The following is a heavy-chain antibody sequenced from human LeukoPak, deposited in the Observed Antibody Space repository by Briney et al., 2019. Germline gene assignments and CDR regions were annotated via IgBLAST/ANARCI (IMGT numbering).Heavy chain of an antibody. V-gene: IGHV3-49*04. CDR2: IRSKAYGGTT. Sequence: GGSLRLSCTVSGITFGDYAMSWVRQAPGKGLEWVGFIRSKAYGGTTKYAASVKGRFIISSDDSKSIAYLQMNSLKTEDTAVYYCTREVSDYYGSGSPTDYFDYWGQGTLVTVSS. CDR3: TREVSDYYGSGSPTDYFDY. D-gene: IGHD3-10*01. CDR1: GITFGDYA. J-gene: IGHJ4*02.